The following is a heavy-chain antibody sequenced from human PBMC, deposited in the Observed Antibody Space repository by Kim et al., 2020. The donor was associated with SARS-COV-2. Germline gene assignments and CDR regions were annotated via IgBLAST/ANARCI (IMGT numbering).Heavy chain of an antibody. Sequence: SGSTYYNPSLKSRVTISVDTSKNQFSLKLSSVTAADTAVYYCARRWELLNWGQGTLVTVSS. D-gene: IGHD1-26*01. CDR2: SGST. CDR3: ARRWELLN. V-gene: IGHV4-39*01. J-gene: IGHJ4*02.